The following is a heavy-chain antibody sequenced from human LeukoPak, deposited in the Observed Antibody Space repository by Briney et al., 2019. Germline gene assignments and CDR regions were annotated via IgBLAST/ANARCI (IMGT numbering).Heavy chain of an antibody. V-gene: IGHV4-34*01. CDR2: INHSGST. CDR1: GGSFSGNY. J-gene: IGHJ2*01. Sequence: SETLSLTCAVYGGSFSGNYWTWIRQPPGKGLEWIGEINHSGSTNYNPSLKSRVTISVDTSKNQFSLKLSSVTAADTAVYYCARRRYFDLWGRGTLVTVSS. CDR3: ARRRYFDL.